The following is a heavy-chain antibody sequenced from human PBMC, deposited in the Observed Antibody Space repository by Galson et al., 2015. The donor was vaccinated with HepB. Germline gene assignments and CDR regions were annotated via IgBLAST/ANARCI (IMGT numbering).Heavy chain of an antibody. J-gene: IGHJ6*03. D-gene: IGHD2-2*03. V-gene: IGHV3-30*03. CDR1: GFTFSSYG. Sequence: SLRLSCAASGFTFSSYGMHWVRQAPGKGLEWVAVISYDGSNKYYADSVKGRFTISRDNSKNTLYLQMNSLRAEDTAVYYCARGRGGYCSSTSCSISRASYYMDVWGKGTTVTVSS. CDR2: ISYDGSNK. CDR3: ARGRGGYCSSTSCSISRASYYMDV.